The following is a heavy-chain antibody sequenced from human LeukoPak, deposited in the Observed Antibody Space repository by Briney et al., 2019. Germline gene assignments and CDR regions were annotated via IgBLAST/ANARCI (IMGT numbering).Heavy chain of an antibody. J-gene: IGHJ6*03. D-gene: IGHD2-2*01. CDR1: GGSISSYY. V-gene: IGHV4-4*07. CDR3: AREQYQLLSVYYYYYMDV. CDR2: IYTSGST. Sequence: SETLSLTCTVSGGSISSYYWSWIRQPAGKGLEWIGRIYTSGSTNYNPSLKSRVTMSVDTSKNQFSLKLSSVTAADTAVYYCAREQYQLLSVYYYYYMDVWGKGTTVTVSS.